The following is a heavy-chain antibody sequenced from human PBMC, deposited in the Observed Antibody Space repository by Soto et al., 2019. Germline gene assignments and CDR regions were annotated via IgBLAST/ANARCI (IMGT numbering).Heavy chain of an antibody. D-gene: IGHD2-2*01. CDR1: GGSISSGGYS. V-gene: IGHV4-61*08. Sequence: SETLSLTCAVSGGSISSGGYSWSWFRQPPGQGLESLGYIYHTGVTNSNPSLRGRLSISIDTAKNQFSLKLSSVTSADTAIYYCARTARVPDFWGPGILVTVS. CDR2: IYHTGVT. CDR3: ARTARVPDF. J-gene: IGHJ4*02.